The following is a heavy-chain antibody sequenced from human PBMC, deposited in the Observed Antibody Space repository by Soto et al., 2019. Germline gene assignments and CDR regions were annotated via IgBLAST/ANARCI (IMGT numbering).Heavy chain of an antibody. CDR3: ARTADELDY. CDR1: GGSISSSSYY. Sequence: SETLSLTCTVSGGSISSSSYYWGWIRQPPGKGLEWIGSIYYSGSTYYNPSLKSRVTISVDTSKNQFSLKLSSVTAADTAVYYCARTADELDYWGQGTLVTVSS. J-gene: IGHJ4*02. CDR2: IYYSGST. V-gene: IGHV4-39*07.